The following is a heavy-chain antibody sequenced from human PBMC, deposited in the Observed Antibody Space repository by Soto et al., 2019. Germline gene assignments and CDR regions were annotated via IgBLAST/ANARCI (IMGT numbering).Heavy chain of an antibody. CDR2: IYYSGST. Sequence: TLSLTCTVSGGSISSGGYYWSWIRQHPGKGLEWIGYIYYSGSTYYNPSLKSRVTISVDTSKNQFSLKLSSVTAADTAVYYCARLPITGTAGGVWFDPWGQGTLVTVS. J-gene: IGHJ5*02. CDR1: GGSISSGGYY. CDR3: ARLPITGTAGGVWFDP. D-gene: IGHD1-7*01. V-gene: IGHV4-31*03.